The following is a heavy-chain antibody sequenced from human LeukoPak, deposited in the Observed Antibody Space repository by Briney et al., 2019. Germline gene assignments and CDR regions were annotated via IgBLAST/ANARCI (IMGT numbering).Heavy chain of an antibody. CDR2: IYSGGST. D-gene: IGHD3-9*01. J-gene: IGHJ6*02. CDR1: GFTVSSNY. Sequence: GGSLRLSCAASGFTVSSNYMSWVRQAPGKGLEWVSVIYSGGSTYYAGSVKGRFTISRDNSKNTLYLQMNSLRAEDTAVYYCARTGYYYYGMDVWGQGTTVTVPS. V-gene: IGHV3-53*01. CDR3: ARTGYYYYGMDV.